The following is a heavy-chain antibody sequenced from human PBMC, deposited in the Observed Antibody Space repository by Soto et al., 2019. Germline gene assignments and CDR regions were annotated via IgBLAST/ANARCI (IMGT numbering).Heavy chain of an antibody. CDR1: GFTFSSYS. J-gene: IGHJ4*02. CDR2: ISSSSSTI. Sequence: GWSLRLSCAASGFTFSSYSMNWVRQAPGKGLEWVSYISSSSSTIYYADSVKGRFTISRDNAKNSLYLQMNSLRDEDTAVYYCARDPLFWVSGVNYFDYWGQGTLVTVSA. D-gene: IGHD3-3*01. V-gene: IGHV3-48*02. CDR3: ARDPLFWVSGVNYFDY.